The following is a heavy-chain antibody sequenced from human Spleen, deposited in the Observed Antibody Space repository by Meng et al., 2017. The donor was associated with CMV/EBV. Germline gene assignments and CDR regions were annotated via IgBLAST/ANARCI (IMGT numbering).Heavy chain of an antibody. CDR1: GFTFKNYV. D-gene: IGHD2-2*01. V-gene: IGHV3-30-3*01. Sequence: GESLKISCAASGFTFKNYVMHWVRQAAGKGLEWVASMSFDGTTKYYADSVKGRFTISRDSPKSTLYLQMNSLRAEDTAVYYCARGYQQTGYWGQGTLVTVSS. J-gene: IGHJ4*02. CDR3: ARGYQQTGY. CDR2: MSFDGTTK.